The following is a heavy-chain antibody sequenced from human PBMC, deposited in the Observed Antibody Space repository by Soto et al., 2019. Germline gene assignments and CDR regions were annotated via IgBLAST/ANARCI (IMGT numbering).Heavy chain of an antibody. V-gene: IGHV4-30-4*01. CDR2: IYYSGST. CDR1: GGSISSGDYY. J-gene: IGHJ6*02. CDR3: ARDRFEGVATIGDYYYGMDV. Sequence: PSETLSLTCTVSGGSISSGDYYWSWIRQPPGKGLEWIGYIYYSGSTYYNPSLKSRVTISVDTSKNQFSLKLSSVTAADTAVYYCARDRFEGVATIGDYYYGMDVWGQGTKVTVSS. D-gene: IGHD5-12*01.